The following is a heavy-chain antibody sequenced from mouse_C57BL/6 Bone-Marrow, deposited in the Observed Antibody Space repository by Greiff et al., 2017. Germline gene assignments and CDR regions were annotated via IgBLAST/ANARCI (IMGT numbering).Heavy chain of an antibody. V-gene: IGHV1-69*01. Sequence: QVQLQQPGAELVMPGASVKLSCKASGYTFTSYWMHWVKQRPGQGLEWIGEIDPSDSYTNYNQKFKGKSTLTVDKSSSTAYMQLSSLTSEDSAVYFCARDDGYYVWFAYWGQGTLVTVSA. D-gene: IGHD2-3*01. CDR3: ARDDGYYVWFAY. CDR1: GYTFTSYW. CDR2: IDPSDSYT. J-gene: IGHJ3*01.